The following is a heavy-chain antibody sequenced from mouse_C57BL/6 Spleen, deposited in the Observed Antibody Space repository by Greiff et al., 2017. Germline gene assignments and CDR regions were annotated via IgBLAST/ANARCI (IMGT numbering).Heavy chain of an antibody. CDR2: IDPSDSYT. J-gene: IGHJ2*01. Sequence: QVQLQQPGAELVRPGTSVKLSCKASGYTFTSYWMHWVKQRPGQGLEWIGVIDPSDSYTNYNQKFKGKATLTVDTSSSTAYMQLSSLTSEDSAVYYCARFYDRFDYWGQGTTLTGAS. D-gene: IGHD2-3*01. CDR1: GYTFTSYW. V-gene: IGHV1-59*01. CDR3: ARFYDRFDY.